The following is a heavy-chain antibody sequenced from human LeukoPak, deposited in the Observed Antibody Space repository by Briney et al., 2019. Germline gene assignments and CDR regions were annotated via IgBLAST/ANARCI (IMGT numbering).Heavy chain of an antibody. CDR1: RGTFSSYA. V-gene: IGHV1-69*06. CDR3: ARPLSYSGYGN. J-gene: IGHJ4*02. D-gene: IGHD5-12*01. Sequence: GASVKVSCKASRGTFSSYAISWVRQAPGQGLEWMGGIIPIFGTANYAQKFQGRVTITADKSTSTAYMELSSLRSDDTAVYYCARPLSYSGYGNWGQGTLVTVSS. CDR2: IIPIFGTA.